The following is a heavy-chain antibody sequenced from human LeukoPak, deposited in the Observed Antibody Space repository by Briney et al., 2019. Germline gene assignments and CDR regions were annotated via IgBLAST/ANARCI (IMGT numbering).Heavy chain of an antibody. CDR2: INHSGST. CDR1: GGSFSGYY. V-gene: IGHV4-34*01. J-gene: IGHJ5*02. Sequence: SETLSLTCAVYGGSFSGYYWSWIRQSPGKGLEWIGEINHSGSTNYNPSLTSRVTISVDTSKNQFSLKLTSVTAADTAVYYCARGQYQPRSDPWGQGTLVTVSS. D-gene: IGHD2-2*01. CDR3: ARGQYQPRSDP.